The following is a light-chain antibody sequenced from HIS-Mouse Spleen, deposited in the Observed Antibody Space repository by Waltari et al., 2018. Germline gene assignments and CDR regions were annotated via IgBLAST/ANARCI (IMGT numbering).Light chain of an antibody. J-gene: IGKJ1*01. CDR2: KAS. CDR3: QQYNSYSWT. CDR1: QSISSW. V-gene: IGKV1-5*03. Sequence: DIQMTQSPSTLSASVGDRVTITCRASQSISSWFAWYQQKPGKAPKLLLYKASRLESGVPSRFSGSGSGTEFTLTISSLQPDDFATYYCQQYNSYSWTFGQGTKVEIK.